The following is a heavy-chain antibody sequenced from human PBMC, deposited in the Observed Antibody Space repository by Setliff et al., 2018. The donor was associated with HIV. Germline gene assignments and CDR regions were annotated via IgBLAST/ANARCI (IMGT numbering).Heavy chain of an antibody. D-gene: IGHD3-3*01. CDR1: GFTFFSYE. Sequence: PGGSLRLSCAASGFTFFSYEMNWVRQAPGKGLEWISYISSTGKTIYYADSVKGRFTISRDNAKNSLSLQMNSLRAEDTAVYYCAREGRITSFGVIIPGSNALDVWGQGTTVTVS. CDR2: ISSTGKTI. V-gene: IGHV3-48*03. CDR3: AREGRITSFGVIIPGSNALDV. J-gene: IGHJ6*02.